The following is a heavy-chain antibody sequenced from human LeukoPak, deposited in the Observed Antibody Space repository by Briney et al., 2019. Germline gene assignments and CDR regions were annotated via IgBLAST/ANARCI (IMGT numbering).Heavy chain of an antibody. CDR3: ARDLWVEYCSSTSCRKSDDAFDI. J-gene: IGHJ3*02. CDR2: ISAYNGNT. V-gene: IGHV1-18*01. D-gene: IGHD2-2*01. Sequence: ASVKVSCKASGYTFTSYGISWVRQAPGQGLEWMGWISAYNGNTNYAQKLQGRVTMTTDTSTSTAYMELRSLRSDDTAVYYCARDLWVEYCSSTSCRKSDDAFDIWGQGTMVTVSS. CDR1: GYTFTSYG.